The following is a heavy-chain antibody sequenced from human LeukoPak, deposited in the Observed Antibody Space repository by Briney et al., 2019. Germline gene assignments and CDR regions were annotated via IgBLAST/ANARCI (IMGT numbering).Heavy chain of an antibody. D-gene: IGHD3-3*01. CDR1: EFTFGSYS. J-gene: IGHJ5*02. Sequence: GGSLRLSCAASEFTFGSYSMNWVRQAPGKGLEWVSSISSSSSYIYYAGSVKGRFTISRDNAKNSLYLQMNSLRAEDTAVYYCARDDHALYYDFWSGPLRFDPWGQGTLVTVSS. CDR3: ARDDHALYYDFWSGPLRFDP. V-gene: IGHV3-21*01. CDR2: ISSSSSYI.